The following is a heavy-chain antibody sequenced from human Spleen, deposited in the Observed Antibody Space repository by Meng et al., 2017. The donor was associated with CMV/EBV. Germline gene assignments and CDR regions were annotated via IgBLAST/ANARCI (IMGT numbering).Heavy chain of an antibody. CDR3: ARDNPAAGTHYYYYGMDV. D-gene: IGHD6-13*01. Sequence: GESLKISCAASGFTFSSYAMSWVRQAPGKGLEWVSAISRSGGSTYYADSVKGRFTISRDNSKNTLYLQMNSLRAEDTAVYYCARDNPAAGTHYYYYGMDVWGQGTTVTVSS. J-gene: IGHJ6*02. CDR2: ISRSGGST. CDR1: GFTFSSYA. V-gene: IGHV3-23*01.